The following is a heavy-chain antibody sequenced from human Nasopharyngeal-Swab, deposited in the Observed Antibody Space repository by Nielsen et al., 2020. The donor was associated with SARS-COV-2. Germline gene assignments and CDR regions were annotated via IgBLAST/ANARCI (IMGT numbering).Heavy chain of an antibody. CDR2: ISYTGGRT. CDR1: GFTFSSYA. V-gene: IGHV3-23*01. Sequence: GESLKISCAPSGFTFSSYAMSWVRQAPGKGLEWVSAISYTGGRTYYADSVKGRFTISRDNSNSTLYLQMISLRPEDTAIYYCAKGDESSGIFDYWGQGTLVTVSS. J-gene: IGHJ4*02. D-gene: IGHD3-22*01. CDR3: AKGDESSGIFDY.